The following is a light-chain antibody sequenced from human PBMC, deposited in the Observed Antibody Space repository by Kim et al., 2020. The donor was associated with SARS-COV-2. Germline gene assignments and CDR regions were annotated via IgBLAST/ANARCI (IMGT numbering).Light chain of an antibody. CDR1: SSDVGSYNL. CDR2: EVS. J-gene: IGLJ1*01. Sequence: ALTQPASVSGSPGQSITISCTGTSSDVGSYNLVSWYQQHPGKAPKLMIYEVSKRPSGVSNRFSGSKSGNTASLTISGLQAEDEADYYCNSYTSSRTYVFGTGTKVTVL. CDR3: NSYTSSRTYV. V-gene: IGLV2-14*02.